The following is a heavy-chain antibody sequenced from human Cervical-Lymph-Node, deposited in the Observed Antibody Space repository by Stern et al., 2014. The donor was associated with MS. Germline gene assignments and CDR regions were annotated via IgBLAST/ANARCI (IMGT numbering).Heavy chain of an antibody. CDR3: VRDPHTTFTTGYPY. CDR2: INPGGGST. D-gene: IGHD4-11*01. J-gene: IGHJ4*02. Sequence: VQLVQSGAEVKKPGASVKVSCKASGYTFTNYYIHWVRQAHGQRLEWMGVINPGGGSTSYAQKFQGRFSMTRDTPMNTVYMEMRSLRSDDTAVYYCVRDPHTTFTTGYPYWGQGTLVTVSS. CDR1: GYTFTNYY. V-gene: IGHV1-46*01.